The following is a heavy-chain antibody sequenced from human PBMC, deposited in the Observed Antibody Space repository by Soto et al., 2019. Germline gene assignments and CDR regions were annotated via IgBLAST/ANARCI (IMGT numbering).Heavy chain of an antibody. D-gene: IGHD1-26*01. V-gene: IGHV1-69*01. J-gene: IGHJ4*02. CDR2: IIPIFGTA. Sequence: QVQLVQSGAEVKKPGSSVKVSCKASGGTFSSYSINWVRQAPGQGLEWMGEIIPIFGTANYAQKCQGRVTITADESTSTAYMELSSLRSEDTAVYYCARDGGRHSGGIGYWGQRTLVTVSS. CDR3: ARDGGRHSGGIGY. CDR1: GGTFSSYS.